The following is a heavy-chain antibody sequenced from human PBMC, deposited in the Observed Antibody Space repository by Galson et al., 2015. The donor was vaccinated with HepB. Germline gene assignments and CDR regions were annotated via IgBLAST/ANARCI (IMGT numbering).Heavy chain of an antibody. CDR1: GYTFTSYG. CDR2: ISGYNGNT. J-gene: IGHJ4*02. Sequence: SCKASGYTFTSYGISWVRQAPGQGLEWMGWISGYNGNTNYAQKFQGRVTMTTDTSTSTAYMELRSLRSDDTAVYYCARTRRDGYFDYWGQGTLVTVSS. D-gene: IGHD5-24*01. CDR3: ARTRRDGYFDY. V-gene: IGHV1-18*04.